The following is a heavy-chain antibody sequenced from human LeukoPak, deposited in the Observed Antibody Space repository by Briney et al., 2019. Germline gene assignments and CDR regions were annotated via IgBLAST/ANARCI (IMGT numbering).Heavy chain of an antibody. V-gene: IGHV3-33*01. J-gene: IGHJ5*02. CDR1: GFTFSSYG. Sequence: GGSLRLSCAASGFTFSSYGMHWVRQAPGKGLEWVAVIWYDGSNKYYADSVKGRFTISRDNSKNTLYLQMNSLRAEDTAVYYCARDQRETYYYDSSGYSWGQGTLVTVSS. D-gene: IGHD3-22*01. CDR2: IWYDGSNK. CDR3: ARDQRETYYYDSSGYS.